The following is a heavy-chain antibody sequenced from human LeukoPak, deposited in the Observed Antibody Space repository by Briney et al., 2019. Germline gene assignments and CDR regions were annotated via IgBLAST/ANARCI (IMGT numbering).Heavy chain of an antibody. CDR2: ISTSGRHT. D-gene: IGHD3-16*01. CDR1: GFTFINYD. CDR3: ARNGLGLHY. V-gene: IGHV3-48*03. J-gene: IGHJ4*02. Sequence: GSLRLSCAASGFTFINYDFVWVRQAPGKGLEWVSYISTSGRHTQYSDSVRGRFTISRDNGGNTLFLQMSSLRADDTAVYYCARNGLGLHYWGQGTLVTVSS.